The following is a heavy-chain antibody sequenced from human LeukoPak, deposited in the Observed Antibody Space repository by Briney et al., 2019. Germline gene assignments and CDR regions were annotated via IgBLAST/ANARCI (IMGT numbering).Heavy chain of an antibody. CDR3: ARGTPSGWHGAVY. D-gene: IGHD6-19*01. CDR1: EYTFTSYD. V-gene: IGHV1-8*01. CDR2: MNPNSGDT. Sequence: ASVKVSCKASEYTFTSYDINWVRQSTGQGLEWMGWMNPNSGDTGYAQKFQGRVTMTRNTSINTAYMELSSLRSEDTAVYYCARGTPSGWHGAVYWGQGTLVTVSS. J-gene: IGHJ4*02.